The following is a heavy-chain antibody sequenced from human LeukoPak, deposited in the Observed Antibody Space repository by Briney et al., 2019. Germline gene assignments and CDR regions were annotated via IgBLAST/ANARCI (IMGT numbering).Heavy chain of an antibody. CDR3: ARGLLWLF. J-gene: IGHJ4*02. CDR1: GVTFSSYW. CDR2: IKEDGSEK. D-gene: IGHD3-10*01. V-gene: IGHV3-7*01. Sequence: GGSLRLSCAASGVTFSSYWMSWVRQAPGKGLEWVANIKEDGSEKYYVDSVKGRFTISRDNAKNSVYLQMNSLRVEDTAVYYCARGLLWLFGGQGTLVTVSS.